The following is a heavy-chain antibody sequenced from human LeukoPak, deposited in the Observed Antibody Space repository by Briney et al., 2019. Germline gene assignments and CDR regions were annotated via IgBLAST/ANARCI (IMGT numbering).Heavy chain of an antibody. D-gene: IGHD1-26*01. CDR2: IDGSDGAS. CDR3: ARVDSGNYDY. Sequence: GGSLRLSCAASGFGFSSYVMSWVRQAPGKGLEYVSSIDGSDGASYYADSVKGRFTISRDNSENTLFLQMNSLRVEDTAVYYCARVDSGNYDYWGQGTLLTVSS. V-gene: IGHV3-23*01. J-gene: IGHJ4*02. CDR1: GFGFSSYV.